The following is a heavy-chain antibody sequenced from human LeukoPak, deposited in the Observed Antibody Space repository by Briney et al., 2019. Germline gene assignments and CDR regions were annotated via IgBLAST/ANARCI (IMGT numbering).Heavy chain of an antibody. CDR2: IIPIFGTA. V-gene: IGHV1-69*05. CDR3: ARALNGPGAFDI. J-gene: IGHJ3*02. Sequence: SVTVSCKASGGTFSSYAISWVRQAPGQGLAWMGGIIPIFGTANYAQKFQGRVTITTDESTSTAYMELSSLRSEDTAVYYCARALNGPGAFDIWGQGTMVTVSS. CDR1: GGTFSSYA.